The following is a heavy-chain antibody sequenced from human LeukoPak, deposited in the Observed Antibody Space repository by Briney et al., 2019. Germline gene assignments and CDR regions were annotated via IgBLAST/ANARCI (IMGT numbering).Heavy chain of an antibody. Sequence: GGPLRLSCAASGFTVSRNYMSWVRQAPGKGLEWVSVIYRGGSTYYADSVKGRFTISRDNSKNTLYLQMNSLRVEDTAVYYCARDRPDAFDIWGQGTMVTVSS. V-gene: IGHV3-53*01. J-gene: IGHJ3*02. CDR1: GFTVSRNY. CDR2: IYRGGST. CDR3: ARDRPDAFDI.